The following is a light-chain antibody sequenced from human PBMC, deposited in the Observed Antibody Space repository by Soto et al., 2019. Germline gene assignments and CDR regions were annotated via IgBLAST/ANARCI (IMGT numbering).Light chain of an antibody. CDR1: QSISSY. J-gene: IGKJ1*01. CDR3: QGSASTRWA. CDR2: AAS. V-gene: IGKV1-39*02. Sequence: DIQMTQSPSSLSASVGDRVTITCRASQSISSYLTWYQQKPGQAPKLLIFAASHLQTGVPSRFSGSGSGTDFTLTSSSQPPEDFATFYCQGSASTRWAFGQGTKVDIK.